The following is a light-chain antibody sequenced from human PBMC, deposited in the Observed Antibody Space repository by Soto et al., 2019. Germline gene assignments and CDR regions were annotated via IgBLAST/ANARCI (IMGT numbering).Light chain of an antibody. Sequence: DIQMTQSPSILSASVGDRVTITCRASQSISSSLAWYQQRPGKAPKFLIYDASTLESGVPSRFSGSGSGTEFTLTISSLQPDDLATYYCQQYNSNLWTFGQGTKV. CDR1: QSISSS. CDR2: DAS. CDR3: QQYNSNLWT. V-gene: IGKV1-5*01. J-gene: IGKJ1*01.